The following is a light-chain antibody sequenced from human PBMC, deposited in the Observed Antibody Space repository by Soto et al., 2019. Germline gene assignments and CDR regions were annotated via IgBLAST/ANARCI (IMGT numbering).Light chain of an antibody. CDR2: GAS. J-gene: IGKJ2*02. CDR3: QQLST. V-gene: IGKV3-20*01. CDR1: QSVSSSY. Sequence: EIVLTQSPGTLSLSPGERATLSCRASQSVSSSYLAWYQQKPGQAPRLLIYGASSRATGIPDRFSGSGSGTDFTLTISRLEPEDFAVYYCQQLSTFVQGTKMEIK.